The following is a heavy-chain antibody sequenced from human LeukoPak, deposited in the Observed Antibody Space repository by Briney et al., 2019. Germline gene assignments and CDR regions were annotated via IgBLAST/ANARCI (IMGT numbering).Heavy chain of an antibody. CDR2: ISGSGGST. CDR3: AKDIQRVYYYDSSGYNYFDY. CDR1: GFTFSSYA. J-gene: IGHJ4*02. V-gene: IGHV3-23*01. D-gene: IGHD3-22*01. Sequence: GGSLRLSCAASGFTFSSYAMSWVRQAPGKGLEGVSAISGSGGSTYYADSVKGRFTISRDNSKNTLYLQMNSLRAEDTAVYYCAKDIQRVYYYDSSGYNYFDYWGQGTLVTVSS.